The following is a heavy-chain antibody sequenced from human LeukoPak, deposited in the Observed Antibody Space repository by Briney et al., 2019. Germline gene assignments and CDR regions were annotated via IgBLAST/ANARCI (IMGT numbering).Heavy chain of an antibody. CDR2: INHSGST. D-gene: IGHD3-10*01. V-gene: IGHV4-34*01. CDR3: ASNYGSGNYYYYGMDV. CDR1: GGSFSGYY. J-gene: IGHJ6*04. Sequence: SETLSLTCAVYGGSFSGYYWSWIRQPPGKGLEWIGEINHSGSTNYNPSLKSRVTISVDTSKNQFSLKLSSVTAADTAVYYCASNYGSGNYYYYGMDVWGEGTTVTVSS.